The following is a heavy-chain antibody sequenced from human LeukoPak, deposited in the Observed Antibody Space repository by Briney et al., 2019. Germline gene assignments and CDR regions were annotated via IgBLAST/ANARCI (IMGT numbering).Heavy chain of an antibody. D-gene: IGHD2-15*01. J-gene: IGHJ4*02. CDR3: ARNRLSGYVDY. Sequence: GGSLRLSCAASGFTFSNYVINWVRQAPGKGLEWVSYISPSSSTTYYADSVKGRFTISRDNAKNSVYLQMNSLRAEETAVYYCARNRLSGYVDYWGQGTLVTVSS. V-gene: IGHV3-48*04. CDR1: GFTFSNYV. CDR2: ISPSSSTT.